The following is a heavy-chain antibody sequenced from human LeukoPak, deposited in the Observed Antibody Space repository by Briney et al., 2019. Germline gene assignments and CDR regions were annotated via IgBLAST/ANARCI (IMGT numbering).Heavy chain of an antibody. CDR2: IHYSGGT. CDR3: ASNRDGYTPGAFDI. V-gene: IGHV4-59*01. Sequence: PSETLSLTCTVSGGSIGNYYWSWIRQPPGKGLEWIGCIHYSGGTNYNPSLKSRVTISVDTSKNQFSLKLSSVTAADTAVYYCASNRDGYTPGAFDIWGQGTMVTVSS. CDR1: GGSIGNYY. D-gene: IGHD5-24*01. J-gene: IGHJ3*02.